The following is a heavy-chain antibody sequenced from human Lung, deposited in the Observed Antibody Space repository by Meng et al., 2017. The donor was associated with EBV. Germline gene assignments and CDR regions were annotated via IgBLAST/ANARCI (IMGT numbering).Heavy chain of an antibody. V-gene: IGHV6-1*01. J-gene: IGHJ2*01. Sequence: QLQRSAPGLGPPSQTLSRPCVISGDNVSSSSAAWTWIRQSPSRGLEWLGRTYYRSKWYNDYAVFVKSRITINPDTSKNQFSLQLNSVTPEDTAVYYCARGATSVFDLWGRGTLVTVSS. CDR1: GDNVSSSSAA. CDR2: TYYRSKWYN. CDR3: ARGATSVFDL.